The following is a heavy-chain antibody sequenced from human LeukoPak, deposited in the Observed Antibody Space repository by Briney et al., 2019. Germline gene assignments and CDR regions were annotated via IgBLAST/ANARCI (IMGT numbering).Heavy chain of an antibody. D-gene: IGHD3-10*01. CDR1: GFTFSSYA. J-gene: IGHJ4*02. CDR3: ARGSRSTLSGFDY. V-gene: IGHV3-7*02. CDR2: IKQDGSEK. Sequence: GGSLRLSCAASGFTFSSYAMHWVRQAPGKGLEWVANIKQDGSEKYYVDSVKGRFTISRDNAKNTLYLQMNSLRAEDTAVYYCARGSRSTLSGFDYWGQGTLVTVSS.